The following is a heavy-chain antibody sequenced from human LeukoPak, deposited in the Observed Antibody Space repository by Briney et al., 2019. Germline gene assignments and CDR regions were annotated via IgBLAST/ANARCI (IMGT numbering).Heavy chain of an antibody. J-gene: IGHJ6*02. Sequence: PGGSLRLSCAASGFTFSSYAMHWVRQAPGKGLEWVAVISYDGSNKYYADSVKGRFTISRDNSKNTLYLQMNSLRAEDTAVYYCARFPDYDFWSGYFYYYYGMDVWGRGTTVTVSS. V-gene: IGHV3-30-3*01. CDR1: GFTFSSYA. D-gene: IGHD3-3*01. CDR2: ISYDGSNK. CDR3: ARFPDYDFWSGYFYYYYGMDV.